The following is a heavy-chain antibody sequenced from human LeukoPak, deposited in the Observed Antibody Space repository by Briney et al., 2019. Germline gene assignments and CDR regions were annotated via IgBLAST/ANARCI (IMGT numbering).Heavy chain of an antibody. J-gene: IGHJ4*02. CDR1: SGSFSDYY. Sequence: PSETLSLTCAVYSGSFSDYYWSWFRQPPGKGPEWIGEINHSGSTNFNPSLKSRVTISVDTSKNQFSLRLSSVTAADTAVYYCARGVGHYWGQGTLVTVSS. CDR2: INHSGST. CDR3: ARGVGHY. V-gene: IGHV4-34*01. D-gene: IGHD3-10*01.